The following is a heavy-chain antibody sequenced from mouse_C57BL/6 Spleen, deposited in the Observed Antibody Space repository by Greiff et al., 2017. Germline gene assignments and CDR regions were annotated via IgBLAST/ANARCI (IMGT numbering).Heavy chain of an antibody. CDR1: GYTFTSYW. CDR2: IHPNSGST. J-gene: IGHJ1*03. D-gene: IGHD3-1*01. Sequence: QVQLQQPGAELVKPGASVKLSCKASGYTFTSYWMHWVKQRPGQGLEWIGMIHPNSGSTNYNEKFKSKATLTVDKSSSTAYMQLSSLTSEDSAVYYCARGGLSGNGWYFDVWGTGTAVTVSS. CDR3: ARGGLSGNGWYFDV. V-gene: IGHV1-64*01.